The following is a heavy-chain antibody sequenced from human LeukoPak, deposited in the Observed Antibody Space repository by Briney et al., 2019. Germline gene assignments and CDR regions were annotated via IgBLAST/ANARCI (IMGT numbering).Heavy chain of an antibody. CDR3: ARSGGYNYGYGVFDY. V-gene: IGHV4-59*01. CDR1: GGSISSYY. J-gene: IGHJ4*02. CDR2: IYCSGST. D-gene: IGHD5-18*01. Sequence: SETLSLTCTVSGGSISSYYWSWIRQPPGKGLEWIGYIYCSGSTNYNPSLKSRVTISVDTSKNQFSLKLSSVTAADTAVFYCARSGGYNYGYGVFDYWGQGTLVTVSS.